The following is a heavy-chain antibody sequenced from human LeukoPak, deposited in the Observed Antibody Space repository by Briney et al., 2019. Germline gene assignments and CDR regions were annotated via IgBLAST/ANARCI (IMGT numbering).Heavy chain of an antibody. V-gene: IGHV3-30-3*01. CDR1: GFTFSSFE. D-gene: IGHD3-22*01. Sequence: GGSLRLSCAASGFTFSSFEMHWVRQPPGKGLEWVAVVSHDGSNQYYADSVRGRFTISRDNSKNTVYLQMNSLRTEDTAIYHCARRYYYDNSGYYYAVDYWGQGTLVTVSS. CDR3: ARRYYYDNSGYYYAVDY. J-gene: IGHJ4*02. CDR2: VSHDGSNQ.